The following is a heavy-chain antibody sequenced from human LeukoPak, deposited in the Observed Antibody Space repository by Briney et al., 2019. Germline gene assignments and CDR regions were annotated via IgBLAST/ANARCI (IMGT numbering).Heavy chain of an antibody. Sequence: ASVKVSCKASGYTFADYYINWVRQATGQGLEWMGWMNPNSGNTGYAQKFQGRVTITRNTSISTAYMELSSLRSEDTAVYYCARGRGTVTIHYYYMDVWGKGTTVTVSS. D-gene: IGHD4-17*01. CDR1: GYTFADYY. CDR3: ARGRGTVTIHYYYMDV. V-gene: IGHV1-8*03. CDR2: MNPNSGNT. J-gene: IGHJ6*03.